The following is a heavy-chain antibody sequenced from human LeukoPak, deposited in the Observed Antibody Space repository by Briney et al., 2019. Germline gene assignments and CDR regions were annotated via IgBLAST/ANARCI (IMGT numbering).Heavy chain of an antibody. CDR2: INPNSGGT. V-gene: IGHV1-2*02. D-gene: IGHD5-18*01. Sequence: ASVKVSCKASGYTFTGYYMHWVRQASGQGLEWMGWINPNSGGTNYAQKFQGRVTMTRDTSISTAYMELSRLRSDDTAVYYCARALNAGYSPYYFDYWGQGTLVTVSS. CDR1: GYTFTGYY. J-gene: IGHJ4*02. CDR3: ARALNAGYSPYYFDY.